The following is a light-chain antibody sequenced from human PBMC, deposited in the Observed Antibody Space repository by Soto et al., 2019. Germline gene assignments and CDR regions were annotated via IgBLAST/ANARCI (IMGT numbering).Light chain of an antibody. CDR3: GSWDSSLSAYV. CDR2: SNN. V-gene: IGLV1-51*02. CDR1: SSNVGSNY. J-gene: IGLJ1*01. Sequence: QSVLTQPPSASGTPGQRVTISCSGSSSNVGSNYVNWYQQLPGTAPKLLIYSNNKRPSGIPDRFSGSKSGTSATLGITGFQTGDEADYYCGSWDSSLSAYVFGTGTKVTVL.